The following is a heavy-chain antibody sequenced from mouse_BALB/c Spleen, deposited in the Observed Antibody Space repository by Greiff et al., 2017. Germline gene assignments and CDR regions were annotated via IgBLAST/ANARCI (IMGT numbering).Heavy chain of an antibody. J-gene: IGHJ4*01. CDR1: GFTFSSYG. D-gene: IGHD1-1*01. CDR2: ISSGGSYT. Sequence: EVQLVESGGDLVKPGGSLKLSCAASGFTFSSYGMSWVRQTPDKRLEWVATISSGGSYTYYPDSVKGRFTISRDNAKNTLYLQMSSLKSEDTAMYYCARSGSSFYAMDYWGQGTSVTVSS. CDR3: ARSGSSFYAMDY. V-gene: IGHV5-6*01.